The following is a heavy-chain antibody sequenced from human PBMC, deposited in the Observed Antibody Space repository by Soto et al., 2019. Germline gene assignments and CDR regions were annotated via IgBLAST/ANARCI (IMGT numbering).Heavy chain of an antibody. V-gene: IGHV1-18*01. CDR1: GYTFTSYG. CDR2: ISAYNGNT. D-gene: IGHD3-16*02. J-gene: IGHJ2*01. CDR3: ARAWGRLGELSLYGWYFDL. Sequence: SVKFSCKASGYTFTSYGISWVRQAPGQGLEWMGWISAYNGNTNYAQKLQGRVTMTTDTSTSTAYMELRSLRSDDTAVYYCARAWGRLGELSLYGWYFDLWGRGTLVTVSS.